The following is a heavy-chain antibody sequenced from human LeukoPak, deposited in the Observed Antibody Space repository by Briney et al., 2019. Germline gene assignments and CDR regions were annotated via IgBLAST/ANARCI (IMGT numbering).Heavy chain of an antibody. V-gene: IGHV1-18*01. Sequence: ASVKVSCKASGYTFTSYGITWVRQAPGQGLEWMGWISVYNGNTKYAQKLQGRVCMTTDTSTSTAYMELRNLRSDDTAVYFCARVAELTGYCSSASCHQDGEFDYWGQGTLVTVPS. CDR3: ARVAELTGYCSSASCHQDGEFDY. D-gene: IGHD2-2*01. CDR2: ISVYNGNT. J-gene: IGHJ4*02. CDR1: GYTFTSYG.